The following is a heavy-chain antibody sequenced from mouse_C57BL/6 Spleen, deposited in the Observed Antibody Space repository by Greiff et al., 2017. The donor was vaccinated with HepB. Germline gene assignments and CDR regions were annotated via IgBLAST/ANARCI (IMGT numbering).Heavy chain of an antibody. Sequence: VQLKETGGDLVKPGGSLKLSCAASGFTFSSYGMSWVRQTPDKRLEWVATISSGGSYTYYPDSVKGRFTISRDNAKNTLYLQMSSLKSEDTAMYYCARHGNYRFAYWGQGTLVTVSA. J-gene: IGHJ3*01. CDR2: ISSGGSYT. V-gene: IGHV5-6*01. CDR3: ARHGNYRFAY. D-gene: IGHD2-1*01. CDR1: GFTFSSYG.